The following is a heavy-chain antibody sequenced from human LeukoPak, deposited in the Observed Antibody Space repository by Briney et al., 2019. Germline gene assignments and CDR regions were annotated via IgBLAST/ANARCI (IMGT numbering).Heavy chain of an antibody. Sequence: PSETLSLTCTVSGGSISSSSYYWGWIRQPPGKGLEWIGSIYYSWSTYYNPSLKSRVTISVDTSKNQFSLKLTSVTAADTAVYYCARGTSYRWQQLASFDSWGQGTLVTVSS. J-gene: IGHJ4*02. V-gene: IGHV4-39*07. D-gene: IGHD6-13*01. CDR2: IYYSWST. CDR1: GGSISSSSYY. CDR3: ARGTSYRWQQLASFDS.